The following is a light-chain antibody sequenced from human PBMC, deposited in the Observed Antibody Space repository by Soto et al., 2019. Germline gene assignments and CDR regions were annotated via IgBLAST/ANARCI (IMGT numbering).Light chain of an antibody. J-gene: IGLJ2*01. CDR3: SSYAGSVNVI. CDR2: EVS. V-gene: IGLV2-8*01. CDR1: SSDVGGYNY. Sequence: QSALTQPRSVSGSPGQSVTISCTGTSSDVGGYNYVSWYQQHPGKAPKLMISEVSKRPSGVPDRFSGSKSGNTASLTVSGLQAEDEADYYCSSYAGSVNVIFGGGTQLTVL.